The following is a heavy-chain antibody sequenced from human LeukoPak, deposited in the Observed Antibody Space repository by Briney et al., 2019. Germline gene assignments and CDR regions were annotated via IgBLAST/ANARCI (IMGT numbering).Heavy chain of an antibody. CDR2: IYSGGST. V-gene: IGHV3-66*01. CDR1: GFTVSSNY. Sequence: GGSLRLSWAASGFTVSSNYMSWVRQAPGKGLEWASVIYSGGSTYYADSVKGRFTISRDNSKNTLYLQMNSLRAEDTAVYYCAKVATLATTLHFDYWGQGTLVTVSS. J-gene: IGHJ4*02. CDR3: AKVATLATTLHFDY. D-gene: IGHD5-12*01.